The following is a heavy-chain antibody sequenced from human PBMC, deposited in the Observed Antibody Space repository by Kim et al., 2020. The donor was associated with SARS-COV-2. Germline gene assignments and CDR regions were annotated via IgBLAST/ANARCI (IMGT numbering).Heavy chain of an antibody. D-gene: IGHD5-12*01. CDR1: GFTFSKFA. CDR2: ISNSGGSM. CDR3: VKDREGRYSAYESAFDV. J-gene: IGHJ3*01. Sequence: GGSLRLSCSASGFTFSKFAMHWVRQSPGKGLEYVSAISNSGGSMYLADSVKGRFTVSRDNAKNTVVLQMGSLRTDDTAVYYCVKDREGRYSAYESAFDVWGQGTMVSVS. V-gene: IGHV3-64D*09.